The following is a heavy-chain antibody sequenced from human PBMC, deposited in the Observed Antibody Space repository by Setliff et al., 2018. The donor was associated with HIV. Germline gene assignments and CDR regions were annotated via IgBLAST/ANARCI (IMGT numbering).Heavy chain of an antibody. CDR2: IIPILGIA. J-gene: IGHJ6*02. CDR3: ARDQRAYNWNDAVFYCYGLDV. D-gene: IGHD1-20*01. CDR1: GGTFSSYA. V-gene: IGHV1-69*10. Sequence: ASVKVSCKASGGTFSSYAISWVRQAPGQGLEWMGGIIPILGIANYAQKFQGRVTITADESTSTAYMELSSLRSEDTAVYYCARDQRAYNWNDAVFYCYGLDVWGQGTTVTVSS.